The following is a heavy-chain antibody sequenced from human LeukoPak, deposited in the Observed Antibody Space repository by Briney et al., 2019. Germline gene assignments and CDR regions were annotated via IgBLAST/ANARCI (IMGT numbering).Heavy chain of an antibody. J-gene: IGHJ4*02. D-gene: IGHD6-13*01. CDR2: ISFDGRNR. Sequence: GGSLRLSCAASGFTFSSYAMHWVRQAPGKGLEWVALISFDGRNRYYADSVKGRFTISRDNSKNTLYVQMNSLRAEDTAVYYCVRPRGIAAAGIFGAFDYWGQGILVTVSS. CDR3: VRPRGIAAAGIFGAFDY. V-gene: IGHV3-30*04. CDR1: GFTFSSYA.